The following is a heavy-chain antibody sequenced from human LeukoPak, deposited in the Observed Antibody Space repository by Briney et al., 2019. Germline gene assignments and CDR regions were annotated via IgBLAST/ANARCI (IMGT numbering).Heavy chain of an antibody. CDR3: ARDLGYSSPDY. V-gene: IGHV3-11*01. CDR2: ISSSGSTI. Sequence: PGGSLRLSCAASGFTFSDYYMSWIRQTPGKGLEWVSYISSSGSTIKYADSVKGRFTVSRDNAKNSLYLQMNSLRAEDTAVYYCARDLGYSSPDYWGQETLVTVSS. D-gene: IGHD6-13*01. J-gene: IGHJ4*02. CDR1: GFTFSDYY.